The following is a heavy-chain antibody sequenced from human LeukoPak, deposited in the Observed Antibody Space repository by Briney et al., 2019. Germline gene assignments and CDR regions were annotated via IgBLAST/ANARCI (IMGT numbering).Heavy chain of an antibody. J-gene: IGHJ3*02. CDR1: GFTVSTNY. Sequence: GGSLRLSCAASGFTVSTNYMSWVRRAPGKGLQWVSIIYNDGSTYYADSVKGRFTISRDNSKNTLSLQMNSLRAEDTAIYYRARTSVALGVSDAFDIWGQGTMVTVPS. V-gene: IGHV3-53*01. CDR2: IYNDGST. CDR3: ARTSVALGVSDAFDI. D-gene: IGHD3-10*01.